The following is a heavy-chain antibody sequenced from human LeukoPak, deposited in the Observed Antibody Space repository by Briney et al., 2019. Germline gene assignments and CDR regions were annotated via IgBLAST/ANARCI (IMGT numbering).Heavy chain of an antibody. J-gene: IGHJ4*02. CDR2: ISSTSTTR. CDR3: AKGTGTAAAIHY. D-gene: IGHD2-21*02. V-gene: IGHV3-48*01. CDR1: GFILSSYS. Sequence: GGSLRLSCAASGFILSSYSMHWVRQAPGKGLEWVSYISSTSTTRYYADSVKGRFTIPRDNSKNTLYLQMNSLRAEDTAVYYCAKGTGTAAAIHYWGQGTLVTVSS.